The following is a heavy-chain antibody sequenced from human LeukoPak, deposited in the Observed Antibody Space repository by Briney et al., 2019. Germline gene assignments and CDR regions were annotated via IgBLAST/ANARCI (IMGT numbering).Heavy chain of an antibody. CDR3: ARAQPDYYDSSGYYYSAFDI. D-gene: IGHD3-22*01. J-gene: IGHJ3*02. V-gene: IGHV4-59*01. CDR2: IYYSGST. CDR1: GGSISSYY. Sequence: SETLSLTCTVSGGSISSYYWSWIRQPPGKGLEWIGYIYYSGSTSYNPSLKSRVTISVDTSKNQFSLKLSSVTAADTAVYYCARAQPDYYDSSGYYYSAFDIWGQGTMVTVSS.